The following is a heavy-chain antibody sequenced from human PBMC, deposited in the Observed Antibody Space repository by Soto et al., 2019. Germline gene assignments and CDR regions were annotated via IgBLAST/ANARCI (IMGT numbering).Heavy chain of an antibody. CDR3: ATGTTGGNNPNYYYGMDV. D-gene: IGHD1-1*01. Sequence: ASVKVSCKASGYTSTSYAMHWVRQAPGQRLEWMGWINAGNGNTKYSQKFQGRVTITRDTSASTAYMELSSLRSEGTAVYYCATGTTGGNNPNYYYGMDVWGQGTTVTSP. J-gene: IGHJ6*02. CDR2: INAGNGNT. CDR1: GYTSTSYA. V-gene: IGHV1-3*01.